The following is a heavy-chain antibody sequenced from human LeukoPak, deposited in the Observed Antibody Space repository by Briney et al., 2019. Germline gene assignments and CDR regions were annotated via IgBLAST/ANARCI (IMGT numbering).Heavy chain of an antibody. CDR1: GGSISSSSYY. V-gene: IGHV4-39*01. D-gene: IGHD6-6*01. Sequence: TSETLSLTCTVSGGSISSSSYYWGWIRQPPGKGLEWIGSIYYSGSTYYNPSLKSRVTISVDTSKNQFSLKLSSVTAADTAVYYWARLEYSRKDAFDIWGQGTMVSVSS. CDR3: ARLEYSRKDAFDI. CDR2: IYYSGST. J-gene: IGHJ3*02.